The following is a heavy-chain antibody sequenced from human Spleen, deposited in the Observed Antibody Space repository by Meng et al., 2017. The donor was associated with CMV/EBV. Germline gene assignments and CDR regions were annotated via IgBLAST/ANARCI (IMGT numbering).Heavy chain of an antibody. V-gene: IGHV3-7*01. CDR1: GFTFSGYW. J-gene: IGHJ4*02. D-gene: IGHD3-10*01. Sequence: GESLKISYAASGFTFSGYWMTWVRQAPGKGLEWVANIKQDGSEKHYVDSVKGRFTISRDNAKDSLYLQMNSLRGEDTALYYCARGLWFGEFVDYWGQGTLVTVSS. CDR2: IKQDGSEK. CDR3: ARGLWFGEFVDY.